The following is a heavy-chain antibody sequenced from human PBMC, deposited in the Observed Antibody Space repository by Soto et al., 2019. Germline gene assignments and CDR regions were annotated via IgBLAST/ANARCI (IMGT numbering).Heavy chain of an antibody. CDR3: ARDRRLIAVAGNFVDY. CDR1: GYTFTSYG. CDR2: ISSYNSNT. D-gene: IGHD6-19*01. Sequence: QVQLVQSGAEVMKPGASVKVSCKASGYTFTSYGISWVRQAPGQGLEWMGWISSYNSNTNYAQKLQGSVTMTTDTSTSTAYMELRSLRSDDTAVYYCARDRRLIAVAGNFVDYWGQGTLVTVSS. J-gene: IGHJ4*02. V-gene: IGHV1-18*01.